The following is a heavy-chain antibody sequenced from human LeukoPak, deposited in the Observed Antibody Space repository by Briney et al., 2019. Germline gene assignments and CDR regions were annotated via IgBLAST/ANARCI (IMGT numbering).Heavy chain of an antibody. CDR2: ISAYNGNT. Sequence: AAVKVSCKPSRYTFTIYGISWVRQAPEQGREWMGWISAYNGNTNYAQKLQGRVTMTTDTSTSTAYLELRSLRSDDTAVYYCARLPARYGSGSRYYYGMDVWGQGTTVTVSS. CDR1: RYTFTIYG. CDR3: ARLPARYGSGSRYYYGMDV. V-gene: IGHV1-18*01. D-gene: IGHD3-10*01. J-gene: IGHJ6*02.